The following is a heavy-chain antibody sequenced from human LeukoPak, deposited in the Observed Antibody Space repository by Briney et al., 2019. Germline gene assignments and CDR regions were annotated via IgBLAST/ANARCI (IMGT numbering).Heavy chain of an antibody. CDR2: IHGSGGST. D-gene: IGHD3-9*01. CDR1: GFTFSSFA. CDR3: AKDLKAGDGIWLNDC. V-gene: IGHV3-23*01. J-gene: IGHJ4*02. Sequence: GGSLGLSCAASGFTFSSFAMSWVRQAPGKGLEWVSGIHGSGGSTFHADSVKGRFTISRDNSKNTLYLQMNSLSAEDTAIYYCAKDLKAGDGIWLNDCWGQGTLVTVSS.